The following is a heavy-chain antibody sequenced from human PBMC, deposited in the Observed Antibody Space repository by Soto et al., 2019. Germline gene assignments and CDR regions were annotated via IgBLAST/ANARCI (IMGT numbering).Heavy chain of an antibody. CDR1: GFTFSSYA. V-gene: IGHV3-23*01. Sequence: GESLRLSCAASGFTFSSYAMSWVRQAPGKGLEWVSAISGSGGSTYYADSVKGRFTISRDNTKNTLYLQMNSLRAEDTAVYYCAKDYGVTYFYGSVIYYTRFDAFDIWGQGTMVTVSS. CDR2: ISGSGGST. CDR3: AKDYGVTYFYGSVIYYTRFDAFDI. D-gene: IGHD3-10*01. J-gene: IGHJ3*02.